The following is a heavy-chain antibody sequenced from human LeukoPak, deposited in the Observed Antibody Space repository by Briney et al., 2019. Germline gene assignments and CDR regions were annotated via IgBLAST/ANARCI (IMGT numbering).Heavy chain of an antibody. J-gene: IGHJ6*03. CDR2: IRSDGINK. Sequence: PGGSLRLSCAASGFTFSNYGMHWVRQAPGKGLEWVAFIRSDGINKYHADSVKGRFTISRDKSKNTLCLQMNSLRAEDTAVYYCAKLGKTENHYGSGRFSYYXYXDVWXXXTXXTIS. CDR1: GFTFSNYG. CDR3: AKLGKTENHYGSGRFSYYXYXDV. D-gene: IGHD3-10*01. V-gene: IGHV3-30*02.